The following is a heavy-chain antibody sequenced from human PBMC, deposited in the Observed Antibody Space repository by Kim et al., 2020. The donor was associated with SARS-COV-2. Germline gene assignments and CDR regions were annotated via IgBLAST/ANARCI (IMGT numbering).Heavy chain of an antibody. J-gene: IGHJ4*02. V-gene: IGHV3-48*04. CDR3: ARDRRGVDY. Sequence: GGSLRLSCAASGFTFSSYSMSWVRQAPGKGLEWVSYISSSSSTIYYADSVKGRFTISRDNAKNSLYLQMNSLRAEDTAVYYCARDRRGVDYWGQGTLVTVSS. CDR2: ISSSSSTI. CDR1: GFTFSSYS. D-gene: IGHD3-3*01.